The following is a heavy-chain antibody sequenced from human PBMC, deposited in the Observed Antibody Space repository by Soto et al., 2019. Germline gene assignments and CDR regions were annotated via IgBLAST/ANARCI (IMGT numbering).Heavy chain of an antibody. J-gene: IGHJ3*02. V-gene: IGHV3-23*01. D-gene: IGHD2-15*01. CDR3: APHVSCSGGSCQYDAFAI. CDR1: GFTVSSHA. CDR2: VTADGGT. Sequence: EVQVLESGGGLVQPGGSLRLSCEGSGFTVSSHAMTWIRQAPGKGPEWVSTVTADGGTYYADAVKGRFAMSRDTSANTLYFQMNSLGAVDTAAYSCAPHVSCSGGSCQYDAFAIRGQGTMVIVSS.